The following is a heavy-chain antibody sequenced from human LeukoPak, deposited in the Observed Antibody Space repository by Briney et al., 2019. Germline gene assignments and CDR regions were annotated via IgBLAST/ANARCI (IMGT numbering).Heavy chain of an antibody. V-gene: IGHV1-46*01. D-gene: IGHD6-19*01. CDR1: GYTFTSYY. CDR2: IKPSGGST. J-gene: IGHJ4*02. CDR3: ARGLYSSGWYDY. Sequence: ASVKVSCKASGYTFTSYYMHWVRQAPGQGLEWMGIIKPSGGSTSYAQKFQGRVTMTRDTSTSTVYMELSSLRSEDTAVHWCARGLYSSGWYDYWGQGTLVTVSS.